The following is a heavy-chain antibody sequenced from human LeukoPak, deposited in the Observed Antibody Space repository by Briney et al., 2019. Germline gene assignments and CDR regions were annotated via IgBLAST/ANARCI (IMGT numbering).Heavy chain of an antibody. V-gene: IGHV3-30*02. Sequence: GGSLRLSCAASGFTFSRFGMHWVRQAPGKGLEWVAIVWASGDKKYYADSVQGRFTISRDNSKNTLYLQMNSLRVEDTGLYYCAEELDYGANSAGYFASWGQGVLVTVSS. D-gene: IGHD4-23*01. CDR1: GFTFSRFG. CDR3: AEELDYGANSAGYFAS. CDR2: VWASGDKK. J-gene: IGHJ4*02.